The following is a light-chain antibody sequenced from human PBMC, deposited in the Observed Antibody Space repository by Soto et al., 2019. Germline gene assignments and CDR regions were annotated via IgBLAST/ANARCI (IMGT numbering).Light chain of an antibody. CDR1: FSNIGDNA. CDR2: LND. CDR3: AAWDDSLNAL. Sequence: QSVLTQPPSLSATPGQRVNISCSGSFSNIGDNAVNWYQQLLGAAPKLLIYLNDQRPSGVPDRFSGSKSGTSAFLAISGLQSEDEADYYCAAWDDSLNALFGTGTKVTVL. V-gene: IGLV1-44*01. J-gene: IGLJ1*01.